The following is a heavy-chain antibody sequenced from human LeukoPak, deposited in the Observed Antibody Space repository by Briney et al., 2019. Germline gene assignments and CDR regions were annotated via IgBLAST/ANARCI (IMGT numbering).Heavy chain of an antibody. CDR3: AKSKGLVVVGDTFDY. V-gene: IGHV3-30*18. D-gene: IGHD2-15*01. CDR1: GFTFSSYE. Sequence: GGSLRLSCAASGFTFSSYEMNWVRQAPGKGLEWVAVISYDGSHKYYAESVKGRFTISRDNSKNTLYLQMNSLRAEDTAVYYCAKSKGLVVVGDTFDYWGLGTLVTVSS. J-gene: IGHJ4*02. CDR2: ISYDGSHK.